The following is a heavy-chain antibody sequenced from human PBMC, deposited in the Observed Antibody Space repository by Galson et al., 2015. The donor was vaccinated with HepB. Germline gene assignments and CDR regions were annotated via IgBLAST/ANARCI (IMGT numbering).Heavy chain of an antibody. V-gene: IGHV1-18*01. D-gene: IGHD2-2*01. CDR1: GYTFTSYG. Sequence: SVKVSCKASGYTFTSYGISWVRQAPGQGLEWMGWISAYNGNTNYAQKLQGRVTMTTDTSTSTAYMELRSLRSDDTAVYYCARDSPLGYCSSTSCYWTLRNAFDIWGQGTMVTVSS. CDR2: ISAYNGNT. J-gene: IGHJ3*02. CDR3: ARDSPLGYCSSTSCYWTLRNAFDI.